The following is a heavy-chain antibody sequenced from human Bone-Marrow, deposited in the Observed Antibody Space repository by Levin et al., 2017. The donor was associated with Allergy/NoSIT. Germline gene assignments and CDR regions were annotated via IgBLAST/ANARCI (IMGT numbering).Heavy chain of an antibody. CDR2: ISASGGDT. CDR1: GFTFSHYG. D-gene: IGHD3-22*01. V-gene: IGHV3-23*01. CDR3: ASTGGVWLLLSY. J-gene: IGHJ4*02. Sequence: PGGSLRLSCAASGFTFSHYGVSWVRQAPGKGLEWVSAISASGGDTYYPGSVKGRFSISRDNSKNMLYLQMNSLRAEDTAVYYCASTGGVWLLLSYWGQGILVTVSS.